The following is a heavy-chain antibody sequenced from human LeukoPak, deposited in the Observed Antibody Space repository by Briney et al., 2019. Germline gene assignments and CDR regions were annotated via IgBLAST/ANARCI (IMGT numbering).Heavy chain of an antibody. D-gene: IGHD3-10*01. J-gene: IGHJ5*02. V-gene: IGHV3-30*01. Sequence: PGRSLRLSCAASGFTFSSYAMHWVRQAPGKGLEWVAVISYDGSNKYYADSVKGRFTISRDNSKNTLYLQMNSLRAEDTAVYYCARDVPTMVRGNNWLDPWGQGTLVTVSS. CDR3: ARDVPTMVRGNNWLDP. CDR2: ISYDGSNK. CDR1: GFTFSSYA.